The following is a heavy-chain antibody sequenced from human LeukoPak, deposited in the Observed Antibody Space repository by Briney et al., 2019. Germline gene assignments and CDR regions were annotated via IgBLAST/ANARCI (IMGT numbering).Heavy chain of an antibody. CDR2: ISSSSSYI. Sequence: GSLRLSCAASGFTFSSYSMNWVRQAPGKGLEWVSSISSSSSYIYYADSVKGRFTISRDNAKNSLYLQMNSLRAEDTAVYYCARISGSYQILFDYWAREPWSPSPQ. J-gene: IGHJ4*02. D-gene: IGHD1-26*01. V-gene: IGHV3-21*01. CDR1: GFTFSSYS. CDR3: ARISGSYQILFDY.